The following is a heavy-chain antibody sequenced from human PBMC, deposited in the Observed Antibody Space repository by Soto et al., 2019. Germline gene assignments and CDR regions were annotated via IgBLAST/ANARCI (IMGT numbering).Heavy chain of an antibody. CDR3: ARQGPYYDSSGYDYFDY. CDR2: IDPSDSYT. V-gene: IGHV5-10-1*01. D-gene: IGHD3-22*01. Sequence: ISCKGSGYSFTSYWISWVRQMPGKGLEWMGRIDPSDSYTNYSPSFQGHVTISADKSISTAYLQWSSLKASDTAMYYCARQGPYYDSSGYDYFDYWGQGTLGTVS. CDR1: GYSFTSYW. J-gene: IGHJ4*02.